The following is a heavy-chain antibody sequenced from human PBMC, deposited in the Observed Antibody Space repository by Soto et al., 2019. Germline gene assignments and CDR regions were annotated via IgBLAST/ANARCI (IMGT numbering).Heavy chain of an antibody. V-gene: IGHV4-59*08. CDR2: VHHSWGS. Sequence: QVQLQESGPGLVKPSETLSLSCTVSGGSISSYYRSWFWQSPGKRMEWIGYVHHSWGSSYNPSLQSRVAISLDTSKSQFSLKVTSVTATDTAVYYCARQGFGPLHGLVDVWGQGTTVTVSS. D-gene: IGHD3-10*01. J-gene: IGHJ6*02. CDR1: GGSISSYY. CDR3: ARQGFGPLHGLVDV.